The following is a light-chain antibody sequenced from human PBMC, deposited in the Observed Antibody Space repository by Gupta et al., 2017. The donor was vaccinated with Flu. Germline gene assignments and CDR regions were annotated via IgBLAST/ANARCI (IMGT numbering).Light chain of an antibody. CDR1: QSIGGD. V-gene: IGKV3-15*01. CDR3: QQLTNWPFT. J-gene: IGKJ5*01. CDR2: DAS. Sequence: PLILSVSPGVGVTLSCRASQSIGGDLAWYQQKHGQPPRPLIYDASCRASGVPITFSDGGSETEFTLTINSLQPEDFAVYFCQQLTNWPFTFGQGTRLDIK.